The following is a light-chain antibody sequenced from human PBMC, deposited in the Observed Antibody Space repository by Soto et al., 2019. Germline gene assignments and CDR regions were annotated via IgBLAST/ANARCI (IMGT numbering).Light chain of an antibody. CDR2: DNA. CDR1: SSNIGNNY. Sequence: QAVLTQPPSVSAAPGQKVTISCSGSSSNIGNNYVFWYQQLPGTAPKLLIYDNAKRPSGIPDQVSGSKSGTSATLGITGLQPRDEGDYYCATWERSLSAGVFGGRTKLTLL. CDR3: ATWERSLSAGV. J-gene: IGLJ2*01. V-gene: IGLV1-51*01.